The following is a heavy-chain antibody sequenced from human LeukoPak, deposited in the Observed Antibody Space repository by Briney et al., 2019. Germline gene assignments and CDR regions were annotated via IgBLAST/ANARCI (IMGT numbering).Heavy chain of an antibody. D-gene: IGHD4-23*01. J-gene: IGHJ4*02. CDR3: ARGRPHGNDY. CDR1: GFTFSSYA. CDR2: IASDGSST. V-gene: IGHV3-74*01. Sequence: GSLRLSCAASGFTFSSYAMSWVRQAPGKGLVWVSRIASDGSSTTYADSVKGRFSISRDNAKNTLYLQMNSLRVEDTAVYYCARGRPHGNDYWGQGTLVTVSS.